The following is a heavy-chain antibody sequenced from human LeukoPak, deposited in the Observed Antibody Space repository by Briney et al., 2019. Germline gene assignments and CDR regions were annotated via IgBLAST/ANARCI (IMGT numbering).Heavy chain of an antibody. D-gene: IGHD1-26*01. CDR3: AKFGYSGSYYYYYMDV. V-gene: IGHV3-48*03. J-gene: IGHJ6*03. CDR1: GFTFNSYE. CDR2: ISSSGSTT. Sequence: PGGSLRLSCAASGFTFNSYEMNWVRQAPGKGLEWVSYISSSGSTTYYADSVKGRFTISRDNAKKSVYLQMNSLRAEDTAVYYCAKFGYSGSYYYYYMDVWGKGTTVTVSS.